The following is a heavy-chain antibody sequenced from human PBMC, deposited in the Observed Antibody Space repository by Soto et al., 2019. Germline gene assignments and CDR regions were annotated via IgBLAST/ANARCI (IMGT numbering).Heavy chain of an antibody. V-gene: IGHV1-69*12. CDR2: IIPIFGTA. Sequence: QVQLVQSGAEVKKPGSSVKVSCKASGGTFSSYAISWVRQAPGQGLEWMGGIIPIFGTANYAQKFQGRVTITADESTSTAYMELSSLRSEDTDVYYCAIVPSRAVAGSGIDAFDIWGQGTMVTVSS. CDR3: AIVPSRAVAGSGIDAFDI. J-gene: IGHJ3*02. CDR1: GGTFSSYA. D-gene: IGHD6-19*01.